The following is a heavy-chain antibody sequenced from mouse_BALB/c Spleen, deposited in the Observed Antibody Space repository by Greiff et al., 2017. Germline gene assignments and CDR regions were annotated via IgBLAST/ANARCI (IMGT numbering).Heavy chain of an antibody. V-gene: IGHV5-6-5*01. CDR3: ARGGRYDPFAY. CDR2: ISSGGST. D-gene: IGHD2-14*01. J-gene: IGHJ3*01. Sequence: VQLKESGGGLVKPGGSLKLSCAASGFTFSSYAMSWVRQTPEKRLEWVASISSGGSTYYPDSVKGRFTISRDNARNILYLQMSSLRSEDTAMYYCARGGRYDPFAYWGQGTLVTVSA. CDR1: GFTFSSYA.